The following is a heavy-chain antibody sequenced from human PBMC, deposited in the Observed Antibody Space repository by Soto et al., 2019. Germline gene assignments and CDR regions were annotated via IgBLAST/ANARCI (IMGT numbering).Heavy chain of an antibody. D-gene: IGHD3-22*01. CDR3: VRDGLDYYDTERLYFNK. V-gene: IGHV3-23*01. CDR1: GFTFSNYA. J-gene: IGHJ4*02. CDR2: ISGSGGWT. Sequence: EVQLWESGGGLGQPGGSLRLSCAASGFTFSNYAMSWVRQAPGKGLEWVSAISGSGGWTYYADSVKGRFTIPRDNSNNSLYLQMNSLRAEDTATYYCVRDGLDYYDTERLYFNKWGQGTLVTVSS.